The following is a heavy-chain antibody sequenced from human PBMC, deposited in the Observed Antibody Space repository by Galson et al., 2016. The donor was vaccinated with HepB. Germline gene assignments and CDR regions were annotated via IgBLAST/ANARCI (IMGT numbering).Heavy chain of an antibody. CDR1: GFTFRSYA. D-gene: IGHD3-22*01. Sequence: SLRLSCAASGFTFRSYAMSWVRQAPGKGLEWVSVISGNGGSTKYADSEKGRFTISRDNSKNTLYLQMNSQRAEDTAVYYCAKVLYDSSGYYRDPFDYWGQGTLVTVSS. V-gene: IGHV3-23*01. CDR3: AKVLYDSSGYYRDPFDY. CDR2: ISGNGGST. J-gene: IGHJ4*02.